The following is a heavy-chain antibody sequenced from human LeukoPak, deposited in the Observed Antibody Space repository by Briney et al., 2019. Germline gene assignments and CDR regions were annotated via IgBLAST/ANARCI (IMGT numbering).Heavy chain of an antibody. CDR1: GYTFTSYA. Sequence: ASVKVSCKASGYTFTSYAMHWVRQAPGQRLEWMGWINTNTGNPTYAQGFTGRFVFSLDTSVSTAYLQISSLKAEDTAVYYCARVRYDSSGYPLHFQHWGQGTLVTVSS. CDR2: INTNTGNP. D-gene: IGHD3-22*01. V-gene: IGHV7-4-1*02. J-gene: IGHJ1*01. CDR3: ARVRYDSSGYPLHFQH.